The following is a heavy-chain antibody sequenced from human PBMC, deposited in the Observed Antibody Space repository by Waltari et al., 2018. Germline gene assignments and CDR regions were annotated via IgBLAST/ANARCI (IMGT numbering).Heavy chain of an antibody. CDR2: IKQDGSDE. V-gene: IGHV3-7*01. CDR1: GFTFHAYW. D-gene: IGHD6-19*01. CDR3: ARGRPRGGGRYAKPYYFDY. J-gene: IGHJ4*02. Sequence: HLEESGGALVQPGGSLRLSCAVSGFTFHAYWMTWVRQASGKGLEWVANIKQDGSDEYYVDSVKGRFTVSRDNAKNSFSLQMNSLRVEDTARYFCARGRPRGGGRYAKPYYFDYWGQGTLVSVS.